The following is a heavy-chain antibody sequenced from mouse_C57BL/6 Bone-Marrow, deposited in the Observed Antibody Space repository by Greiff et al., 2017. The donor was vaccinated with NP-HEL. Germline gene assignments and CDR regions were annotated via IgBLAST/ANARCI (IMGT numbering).Heavy chain of an antibody. D-gene: IGHD3-3*01. Sequence: QVQLQQPGAELVKPGASVKLSCKASGYTFTSYWMQWVKQRPGQGLEWIGEIDPSDSYTNYNQKFKGKATLTADKSSSTAYMELRSLTSEDSAVYFCARRAIRGYFDYWGQGTTLTVSS. V-gene: IGHV1-50*01. CDR2: IDPSDSYT. J-gene: IGHJ2*01. CDR3: ARRAIRGYFDY. CDR1: GYTFTSYW.